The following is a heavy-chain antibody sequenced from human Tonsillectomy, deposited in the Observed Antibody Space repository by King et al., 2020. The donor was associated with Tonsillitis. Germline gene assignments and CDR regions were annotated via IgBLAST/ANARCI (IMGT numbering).Heavy chain of an antibody. J-gene: IGHJ6*02. CDR3: ARLDTVMGNHYYGMDV. D-gene: IGHD5-18*01. CDR1: GFMFGNYW. CDR2: IKQDGSEK. V-gene: IGHV3-7*03. Sequence: QLVQSGGGLVQPGGSLRLSCAASGFMFGNYWMSWVRQAPGKGLEWVANIKQDGSEKYHVDSVKGRFSISRDNAKNSLYLQMNSLRVDDTAVYYCARLDTVMGNHYYGMDVWGQGTTVAVSS.